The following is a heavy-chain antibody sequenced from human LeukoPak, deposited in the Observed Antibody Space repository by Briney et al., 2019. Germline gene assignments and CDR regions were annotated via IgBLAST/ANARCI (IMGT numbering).Heavy chain of an antibody. Sequence: GGSLRLSCAASGFTFRSYWMSWVRQAPGKGLEWVANIKQDGSEKYYVDSVKGRFTASRDNAKNSLYLQMNSLRAEDTAVYYCARVYGFWSGYYRDYWGQGTLVTVSS. CDR3: ARVYGFWSGYYRDY. J-gene: IGHJ4*02. CDR1: GFTFRSYW. CDR2: IKQDGSEK. D-gene: IGHD3-3*01. V-gene: IGHV3-7*04.